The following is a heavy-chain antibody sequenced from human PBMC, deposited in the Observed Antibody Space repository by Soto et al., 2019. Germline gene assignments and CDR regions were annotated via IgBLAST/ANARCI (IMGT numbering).Heavy chain of an antibody. CDR3: ARGGPSWYFDL. CDR2: IIPILDLA. Sequence: QVQLVQSGAEVRKPGSSVTVSCKASGATFSSYTITWVRQAPGQGLEWVGRIIPILDLANYALKFKGRVTLNADKSTSTAYEELLSLRSEDTAVYYCARGGPSWYFDLWCRGTLVTVSS. D-gene: IGHD3-16*01. J-gene: IGHJ2*01. V-gene: IGHV1-69*02. CDR1: GATFSSYT.